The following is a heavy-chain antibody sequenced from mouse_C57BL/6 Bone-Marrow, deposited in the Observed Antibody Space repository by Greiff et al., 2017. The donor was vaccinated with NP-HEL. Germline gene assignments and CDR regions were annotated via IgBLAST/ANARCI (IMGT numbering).Heavy chain of an antibody. V-gene: IGHV1-52*01. CDR2: IDPSDSET. CDR1: GYTFTSYW. J-gene: IGHJ4*01. CDR3: ARGDAYYAMDY. Sequence: QVQLKQPGAELVRPGSSVKLSCKASGYTFTSYWMHWVKQRPIQGLEWIGNIDPSDSETHYNQKFKDKATLTVDKSSRTAYMQLSSLTSEDSAVYYCARGDAYYAMDYWGQGTSVTVSS. D-gene: IGHD3-3*01.